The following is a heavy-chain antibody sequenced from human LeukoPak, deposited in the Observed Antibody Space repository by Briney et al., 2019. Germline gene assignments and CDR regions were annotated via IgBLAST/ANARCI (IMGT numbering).Heavy chain of an antibody. CDR3: AKDIVGGGDDY. D-gene: IGHD2-21*02. CDR1: GFNFSGYS. J-gene: IGHJ4*02. Sequence: GGSLRLSCAGSGFNFSGYSMNWVRQAPGKGLEWVSAISGSGGSTYYADSVKGRFTISRDNSKNTLYLQMNSLRVEDTAVYYCAKDIVGGGDDYWGQGTLVIVSS. CDR2: ISGSGGST. V-gene: IGHV3-23*01.